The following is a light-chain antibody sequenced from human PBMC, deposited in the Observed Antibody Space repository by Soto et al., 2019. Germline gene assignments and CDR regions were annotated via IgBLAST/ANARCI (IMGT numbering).Light chain of an antibody. CDR2: GAS. CDR3: QQYDDWLRLT. Sequence: EMVLTQSPDTLSVSPGERATLSCIASQSVNIYLAWYQQKPGQAPRLLIFGASYRATGIPARFSGSGSGTEFNLTISSLQSEDFAVYFCQQYDDWLRLTFGGGTKVDIK. J-gene: IGKJ4*01. V-gene: IGKV3D-15*01. CDR1: QSVNIY.